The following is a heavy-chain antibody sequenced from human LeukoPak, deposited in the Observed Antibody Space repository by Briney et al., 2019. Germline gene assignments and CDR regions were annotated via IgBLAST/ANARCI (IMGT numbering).Heavy chain of an antibody. CDR3: ARWNYDHRRGSGYYYYYIDV. Sequence: SETLALTCTVSGGPLGTTNYYWGWLRQPPGKGLEWIGSIYYSETTYDNPSLESRVTISLETSKNQFSLKLSSVTAEDTAVYYCARWNYDHRRGSGYYYYYIDVWGKGTTVTVSS. J-gene: IGHJ6*03. CDR1: GGPLGTTNYY. V-gene: IGHV4-39*01. CDR2: IYYSETT. D-gene: IGHD3-3*01.